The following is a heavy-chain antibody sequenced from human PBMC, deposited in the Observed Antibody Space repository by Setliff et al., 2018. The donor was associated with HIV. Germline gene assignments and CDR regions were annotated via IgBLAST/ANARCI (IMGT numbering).Heavy chain of an antibody. CDR3: ARSLGDPPYYYGSGSYDNSGY. CDR1: GYTFNSYA. V-gene: IGHV1-3*04. CDR2: INTGNGNT. D-gene: IGHD3-10*01. J-gene: IGHJ4*02. Sequence: ASVKVSCKASGYTFNSYAMHWVRPAPGQRPEWMGWINTGNGNTRHSQKFHGRVTITRDTPASTAYMELSSLRSGDTAVYYCARSLGDPPYYYGSGSYDNSGYWGQGTPVTVSS.